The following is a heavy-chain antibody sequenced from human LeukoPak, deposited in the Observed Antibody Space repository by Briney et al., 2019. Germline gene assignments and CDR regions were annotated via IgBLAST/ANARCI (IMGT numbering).Heavy chain of an antibody. D-gene: IGHD2-21*01. V-gene: IGHV4-61*02. CDR3: ARDFDCGGDCYSFDY. CDR2: IYTSGST. CDR1: GGSISSGSFY. J-gene: IGHJ4*02. Sequence: SETLSLTCTVSGGSISSGSFYWTWIRQPAGKGLEWIGRIYTSGSTNYKPSLKSRVTILVDTSKNQFSLKLNSVTAADTAVYYCARDFDCGGDCYSFDYWGQGTLVTVSS.